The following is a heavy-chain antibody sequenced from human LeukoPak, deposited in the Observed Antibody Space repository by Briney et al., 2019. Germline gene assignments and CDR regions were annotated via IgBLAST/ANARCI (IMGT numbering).Heavy chain of an antibody. Sequence: SETLSLTCTVSGVSISSHYWSWIRQPPGKGLEWIGYIYYSGSTNYNPSLKSRVTISVDTSKNQFSLKLSSVTAADTAVYYCATSRRGTRYSFDYWGQGTLVTVSS. J-gene: IGHJ4*02. CDR3: ATSRRGTRYSFDY. V-gene: IGHV4-59*11. D-gene: IGHD1-14*01. CDR1: GVSISSHY. CDR2: IYYSGST.